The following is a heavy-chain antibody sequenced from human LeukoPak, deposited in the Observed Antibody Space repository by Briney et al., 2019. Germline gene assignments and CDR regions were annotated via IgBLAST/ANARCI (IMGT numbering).Heavy chain of an antibody. CDR2: IKSAGSSI. CDR1: GFTFSSYW. CDR3: ARDLDYGGKSNFDY. V-gene: IGHV3-74*03. Sequence: GGSLRLSCAASGFTFSSYWMHWVRQAPGRGLVWVSRIKSAGSSIMYADSVKGRFTISRDNAKNTLYLQMNSLRAEDMAVYYCARDLDYGGKSNFDYWGQGTLVTISS. J-gene: IGHJ4*02. D-gene: IGHD4-23*01.